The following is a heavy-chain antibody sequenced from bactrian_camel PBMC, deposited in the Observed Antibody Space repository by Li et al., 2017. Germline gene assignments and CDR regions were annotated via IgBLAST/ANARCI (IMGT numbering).Heavy chain of an antibody. D-gene: IGHD2*01. CDR1: GYTFSTYC. J-gene: IGHJ4*01. CDR2: FGGDGSP. CDR3: AAGINSYFCPPRKDGSNY. V-gene: IGHV3S55*01. Sequence: HVQLVESGGGSVRAGGSLRLSCVPNGYTFSTYCMAWFRQAPGREREAVAHFGGDGSPTYEASVKGRFTLSRDNDKNILYLQMDSLKPDDSGVYYCAAGINSYFCPPRKDGSNYWGQGTQVTVS.